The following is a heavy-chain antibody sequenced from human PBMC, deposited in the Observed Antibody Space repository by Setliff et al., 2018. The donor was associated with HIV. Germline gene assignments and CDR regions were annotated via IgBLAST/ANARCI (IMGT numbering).Heavy chain of an antibody. CDR3: ARRPVLHNSGSVFDK. J-gene: IGHJ4*02. Sequence: SETLSLTCTVSGGSFTTYYWSWLRQPPGKELEWIGYFYTSGSTNYNPSLKSRVTISIDTSKNQFSLKLNAVTAADTAVYYCARRPVLHNSGSVFDKWGQGTLVTVSS. CDR1: GGSFTTYY. D-gene: IGHD6-25*01. V-gene: IGHV4-4*09. CDR2: FYTSGST.